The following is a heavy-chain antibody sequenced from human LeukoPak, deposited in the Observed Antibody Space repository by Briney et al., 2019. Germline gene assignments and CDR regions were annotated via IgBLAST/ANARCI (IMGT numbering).Heavy chain of an antibody. V-gene: IGHV4-59*01. D-gene: IGHD1-26*01. J-gene: IGHJ4*02. CDR2: IFYCGST. CDR3: ARGEWDLLFDY. CDR1: VVSISGYF. Sequence: PSETLSLTCTVPVVSISGYFWSWIRQPPRKGLEWVGYIFYCGSTNYNPSLKNRVTISVDTSKNQFSLKPSSVTAADTAVYYCARGEWDLLFDYWGQGTLVTVSS.